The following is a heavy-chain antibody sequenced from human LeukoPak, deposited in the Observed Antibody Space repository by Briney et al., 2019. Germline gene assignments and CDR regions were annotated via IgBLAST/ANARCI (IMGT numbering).Heavy chain of an antibody. J-gene: IGHJ4*02. CDR1: GFTFSSYS. CDR2: ISSSSSYI. V-gene: IGHV3-21*01. D-gene: IGHD3-10*01. CDR3: ARDPSDFYGSGSYKDN. Sequence: GGSLRLSCAASGFTFSSYSMNWVRQAPGKGLEWASSISSSSSYIYYADSVKGRFTISRDNAKNSLYLQMNSLRAEDTAVYYCARDPSDFYGSGSYKDNWGQGTLVTVSS.